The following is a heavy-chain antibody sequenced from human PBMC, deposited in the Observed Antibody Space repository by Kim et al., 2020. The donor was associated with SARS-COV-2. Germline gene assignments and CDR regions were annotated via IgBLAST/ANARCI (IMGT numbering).Heavy chain of an antibody. CDR2: I. D-gene: IGHD6-19*01. J-gene: IGHJ3*02. V-gene: IGHV3-11*01. Sequence: IYDAAPVKGRFTIYRDNAKNALYLEMNSMRAEDTAVYYCARGWLVQAFDIWGQGTMVTVSS. CDR3: ARGWLVQAFDI.